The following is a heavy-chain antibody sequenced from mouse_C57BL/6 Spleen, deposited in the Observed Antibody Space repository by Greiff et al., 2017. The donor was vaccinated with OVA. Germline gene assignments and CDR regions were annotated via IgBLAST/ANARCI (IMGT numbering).Heavy chain of an antibody. CDR3: ARYGYEEASYFDV. CDR1: GFTFTDYY. Sequence: EVKLMESGGGLVQPGGSLSLSCAASGFTFTDYYMSWVRQPPGKALEWLGFIRNKANGYTTEYSASVKGRFTISRDNSQSILYLQMNALRAEDSATYYCARYGYEEASYFDVWGTGTTVTVSS. CDR2: IRNKANGYTT. J-gene: IGHJ1*03. D-gene: IGHD2-2*01. V-gene: IGHV7-3*01.